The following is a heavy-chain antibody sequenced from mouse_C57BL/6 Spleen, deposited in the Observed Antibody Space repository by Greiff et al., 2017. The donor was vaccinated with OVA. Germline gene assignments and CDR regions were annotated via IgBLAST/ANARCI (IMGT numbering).Heavy chain of an antibody. CDR2: INPSNGGT. CDR3: ASRGITTVVADY. J-gene: IGHJ2*01. CDR1: GYTFTGFW. D-gene: IGHD1-1*01. V-gene: IGHV1-53*01. Sequence: QVQLQQPGTELVKPGASVKLSCKASGYTFTGFWMHWVKQRPGQGLEWIGNINPSNGGTNYNEKFKSKATLTVDKSSSTAYMQLSSLTSEDSAVYYCASRGITTVVADYWGQGTTLTVSS.